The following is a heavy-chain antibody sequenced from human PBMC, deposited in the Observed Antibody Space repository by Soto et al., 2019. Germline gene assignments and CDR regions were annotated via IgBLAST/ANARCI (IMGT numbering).Heavy chain of an antibody. CDR2: IYSGGYT. J-gene: IGHJ4*02. CDR1: GFSVSSNH. CDR3: AKEKVGPFDY. V-gene: IGHV3-53*01. Sequence: PGGSLRLSCAASGFSVSSNHMNWVRQAPGKGLEWVSLIYSGGYTYYADSVKGRFTISRDNSKNTLLLQMNTLRVEDTAVYFCAKEKVGPFDYWGQGALVTVSS.